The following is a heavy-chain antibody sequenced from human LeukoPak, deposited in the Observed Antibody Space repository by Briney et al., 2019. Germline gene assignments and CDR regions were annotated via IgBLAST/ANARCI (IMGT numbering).Heavy chain of an antibody. CDR1: GYTFTSYG. D-gene: IGHD6-6*01. J-gene: IGHJ5*02. V-gene: IGHV1-18*01. Sequence: ASVKVSCKASGYTFTSYGISWVRQAPGQGLEWMGWISAYNGNTNYAQKLQGRVTMTRDTSISTAYMELSRLRSDDTAAYYCARKAARPLYNWFDPWGQGTLVTVSS. CDR2: ISAYNGNT. CDR3: ARKAARPLYNWFDP.